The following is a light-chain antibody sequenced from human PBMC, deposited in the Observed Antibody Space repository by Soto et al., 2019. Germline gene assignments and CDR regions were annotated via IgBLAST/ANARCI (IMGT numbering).Light chain of an antibody. CDR1: QSVSTY. Sequence: EIVLTQSPATLSLSPGERATLSCRASQSVSTYLAWYQQKPGQAPRLLIYDASNRATGIPARFRGSGSGTDFTLTISSLEPEDFADYYCQQRSNWPGTFGQGTKVEIK. J-gene: IGKJ1*01. CDR3: QQRSNWPGT. CDR2: DAS. V-gene: IGKV3-11*01.